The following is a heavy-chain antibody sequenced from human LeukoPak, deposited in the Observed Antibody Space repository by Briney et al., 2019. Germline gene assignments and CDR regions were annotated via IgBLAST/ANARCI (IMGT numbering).Heavy chain of an antibody. Sequence: PGGPLRLSCAASGLTFSTHWRHWARQAPGKGLEWVEVISYDGRNKHYPDSVKGRFTISRDISTDTLWLQMDSLRTEDTAVYYCAKGPLRGTAAAIDYWGQGTLVTVSS. V-gene: IGHV3-30*18. CDR2: ISYDGRNK. D-gene: IGHD2-2*01. J-gene: IGHJ4*02. CDR3: AKGPLRGTAAAIDY. CDR1: GLTFSTHW.